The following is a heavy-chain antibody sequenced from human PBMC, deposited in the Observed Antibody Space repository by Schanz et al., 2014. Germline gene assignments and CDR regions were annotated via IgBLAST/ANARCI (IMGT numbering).Heavy chain of an antibody. Sequence: QVQLVESGGGVVQPGRSLRLSCAAYGFTLSSYAMHWVRQAPGKGLEWVAVISYDGSNKYYADSVKGRFTMSRDNSKNTLYLQMNSLRAEDTAVYYCAKARRKSNCSGGRCFHYSYYGMDVWGQGTTVTVSS. V-gene: IGHV3-30-3*01. CDR1: GFTLSSYA. D-gene: IGHD2-15*01. CDR3: AKARRKSNCSGGRCFHYSYYGMDV. J-gene: IGHJ6*02. CDR2: ISYDGSNK.